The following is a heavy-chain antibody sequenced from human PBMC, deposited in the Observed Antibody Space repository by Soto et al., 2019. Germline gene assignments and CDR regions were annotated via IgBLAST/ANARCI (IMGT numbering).Heavy chain of an antibody. CDR3: AHSAYYYDSSGYLGPFRSFDY. CDR2: SYWDDDK. CDR1: GFSLSTSGVG. V-gene: IGHV2-5*02. D-gene: IGHD3-22*01. Sequence: QITLKESGPPLVKPTQTLTLTCTFSGFSLSTSGVGVGWIRQPPGKALEWLALSYWDDDKRYSPSLKSRLTITKDTSKNQVVLTMTNMDPVDTATYYCAHSAYYYDSSGYLGPFRSFDYWGQGTLVTVSS. J-gene: IGHJ4*02.